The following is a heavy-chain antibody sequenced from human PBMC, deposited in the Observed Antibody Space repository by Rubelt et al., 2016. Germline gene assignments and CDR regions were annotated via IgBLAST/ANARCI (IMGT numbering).Heavy chain of an antibody. D-gene: IGHD6-13*01. CDR3: ARGLGLGYSSSWFNWFDP. Sequence: QVQLVQSGAEVKKPGASVKVSCKASGYTFTSYAMHWVRQAPGHRLEWMGWINAGTGNTKYSQKFQGRVTITRDTSASTAYMELSSLRSEDTAVYYCARGLGLGYSSSWFNWFDPWGQGTLVTVSS. CDR2: INAGTGNT. J-gene: IGHJ5*02. CDR1: GYTFTSYA. V-gene: IGHV1-3*01.